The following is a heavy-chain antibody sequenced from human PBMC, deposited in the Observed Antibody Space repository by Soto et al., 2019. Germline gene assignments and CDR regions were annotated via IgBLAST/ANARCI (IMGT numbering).Heavy chain of an antibody. CDR2: ISNSGSA. Sequence: SETLSLTCTVSGGSVTSDEDYWTWIRQSPGKGLEWIGYISNSGSAGYNPSLKTRLSMSVDRSKNQFTLRLTSVTAADTAVYFCATESGSTYGYFDHWGQGTQVTVSS. J-gene: IGHJ4*02. V-gene: IGHV4-30-4*01. D-gene: IGHD5-18*01. CDR1: GGSVTSDEDY. CDR3: ATESGSTYGYFDH.